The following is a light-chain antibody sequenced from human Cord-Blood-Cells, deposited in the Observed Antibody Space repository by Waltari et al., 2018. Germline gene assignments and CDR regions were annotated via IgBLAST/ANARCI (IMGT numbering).Light chain of an antibody. Sequence: QSALTQPASVSGSPGQSITISCTGTSSDVGSYNLVSWYQQHPGKAPKLMIYEVSKRPSWVSNRFSGSNSGNTASLTISGLQAEDEADYYCCSYAGSSTWVFGGGTKLTVL. CDR2: EVS. J-gene: IGLJ3*02. CDR1: SSDVGSYNL. V-gene: IGLV2-23*02. CDR3: CSYAGSSTWV.